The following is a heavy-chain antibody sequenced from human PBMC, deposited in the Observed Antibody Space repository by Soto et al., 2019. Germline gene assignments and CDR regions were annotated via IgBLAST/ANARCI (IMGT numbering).Heavy chain of an antibody. D-gene: IGHD2-21*02. J-gene: IGHJ4*02. V-gene: IGHV4-59*01. Sequence: QVQLQESGPGLVKPSETLSLTCTVSGGSISSYYWSWIRQPPGKRLEWIGYIYYSGSTNYNPSLXSXXXIXXDTSKNQFSLKLSSVTAADTAVYYCARGWGLVFDYWGQGTLVTVSS. CDR2: IYYSGST. CDR3: ARGWGLVFDY. CDR1: GGSISSYY.